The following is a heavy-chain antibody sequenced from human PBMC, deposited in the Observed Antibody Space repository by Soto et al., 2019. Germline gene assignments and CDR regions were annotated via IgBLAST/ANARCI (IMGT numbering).Heavy chain of an antibody. V-gene: IGHV1-3*01. J-gene: IGHJ5*02. CDR1: GYTFTSYA. CDR3: ARDCISTGWLLGGHCWFDP. CDR2: INAGNGNT. D-gene: IGHD2-2*01. Sequence: GASVKVSCKASGYTFTSYAMHWVRQAPGQRLEWMGWINAGNGNTKYSQKFQGRVTITRDTSASTAYMELSSLRSEDTAVYYCARDCISTGWLLGGHCWFDPWGQGTLVTVSS.